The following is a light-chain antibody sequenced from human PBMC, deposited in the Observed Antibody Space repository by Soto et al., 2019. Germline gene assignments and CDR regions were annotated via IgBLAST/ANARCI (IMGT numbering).Light chain of an antibody. CDR1: QGISTW. V-gene: IGKV1-5*01. CDR3: QKYNSYST. J-gene: IGKJ1*01. CDR2: DAS. Sequence: IQMTQSPSSLSASVGDRVTITCRASQGISTWLAWYQQKPGKAPKLLIYDASSLESGVPSRFSGSGSGTEFTLTISSLQPEDFASYYCQKYNSYSTFGQGTKVDIK.